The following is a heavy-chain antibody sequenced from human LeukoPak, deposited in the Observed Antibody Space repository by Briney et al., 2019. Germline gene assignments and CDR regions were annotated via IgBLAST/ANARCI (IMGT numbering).Heavy chain of an antibody. Sequence: PGGSLRLSCAASGFTFSSYSMNWVRQAPGKGLEWVSSISSSSSSYIYYADSVKGRFTISRDNAKNSLYLQMNSLRAEDTAVYYCARDLKAFGYFYGMDVWGQGTTVTVSS. CDR2: ISSSSSSYI. CDR1: GFTFSSYS. D-gene: IGHD3-3*01. CDR3: ARDLKAFGYFYGMDV. V-gene: IGHV3-21*01. J-gene: IGHJ6*02.